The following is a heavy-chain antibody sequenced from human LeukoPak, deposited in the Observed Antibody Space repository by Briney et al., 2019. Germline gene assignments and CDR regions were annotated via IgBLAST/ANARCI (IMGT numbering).Heavy chain of an antibody. CDR2: INHSGST. Sequence: SQTLSLTCTVSGGSISSGDYYWSWIRQPPGKGLEWIGEINHSGSTNYNPSLKSRVTISVDTSKNQFSLKLSSVTAADTAVYYCARGQGGSYDGFDYWGQGTLVTVSS. J-gene: IGHJ4*02. CDR1: GGSISSGDYY. CDR3: ARGQGGSYDGFDY. D-gene: IGHD1-26*01. V-gene: IGHV4-30-4*08.